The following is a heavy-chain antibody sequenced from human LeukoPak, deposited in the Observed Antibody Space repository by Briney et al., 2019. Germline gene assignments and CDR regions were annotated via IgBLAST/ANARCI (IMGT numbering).Heavy chain of an antibody. V-gene: IGHV3-21*01. J-gene: IGHJ4*02. D-gene: IGHD5-18*01. CDR3: ARGSSAAMEN. CDR2: ISSSSSYI. CDR1: GFTFVSYA. Sequence: GGSLRLSCAASGFTFVSYAMNWVRQAPGKGLEWVSSISSSSSYIYYADSVKGRFTISRDNAKNSLYLQMNSLRAEDTAVYYCARGSSAAMENWGQGTLVTVSS.